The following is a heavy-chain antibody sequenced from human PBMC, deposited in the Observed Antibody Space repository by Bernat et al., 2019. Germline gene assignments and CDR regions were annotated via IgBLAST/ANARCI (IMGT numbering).Heavy chain of an antibody. CDR2: IRAKTDGGTT. CDR1: GFTFSKAW. J-gene: IGHJ4*02. Sequence: EVQLVESGGGLVKLGGSLRLSCAASGFTFSKAWMNWVRQAPGKGLEWVGRIRAKTDGGTTDYAAPVKGRFTISRDDSKNTLYLQMNSLKTEDTALYYCTTEGITMVSSGYDYWGQGTLVTVSS. CDR3: TTEGITMVSSGYDY. V-gene: IGHV3-15*07. D-gene: IGHD3-10*01.